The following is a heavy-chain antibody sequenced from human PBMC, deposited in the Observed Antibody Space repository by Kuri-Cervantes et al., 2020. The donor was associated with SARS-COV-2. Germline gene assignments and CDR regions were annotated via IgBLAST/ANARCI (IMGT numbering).Heavy chain of an antibody. CDR3: AKAGGIEIPAATNWFDP. V-gene: IGHV3-23*01. J-gene: IGHJ5*02. D-gene: IGHD2-2*01. CDR1: GCTFTSYA. Sequence: GESLKISCAAAGCTFTSYAMNWVRQAPGKGLEWVSGIGGSGGNTYYADSVKGRFTISRDNSKNTLYLQMTSLSAGDTAIYYCAKAGGIEIPAATNWFDPWGQGTLVTVSS. CDR2: IGGSGGNT.